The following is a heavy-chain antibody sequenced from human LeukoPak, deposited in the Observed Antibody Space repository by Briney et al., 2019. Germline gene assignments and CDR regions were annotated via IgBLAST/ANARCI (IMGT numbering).Heavy chain of an antibody. CDR3: AKVFSSGATREYYFDY. J-gene: IGHJ4*02. CDR2: ISGSGGST. CDR1: GFTFSSYA. V-gene: IGHV3-23*01. Sequence: PGRSLRLSCAASGFTFSSYAMSWVRQAPGKGLEWVSAISGSGGSTYYADSVKGRFTISRDNSKNTLYLQMNSLRAEDTAVYYCAKVFSSGATREYYFDYWGQGTLVTVSS. D-gene: IGHD1-26*01.